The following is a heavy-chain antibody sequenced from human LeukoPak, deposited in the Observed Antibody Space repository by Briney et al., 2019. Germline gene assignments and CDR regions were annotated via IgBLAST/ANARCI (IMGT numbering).Heavy chain of an antibody. CDR3: ARTARGATITFPAY. J-gene: IGHJ4*02. CDR1: GFTFSSYS. V-gene: IGHV3-48*01. CDR2: ISSSSSTI. D-gene: IGHD1-26*01. Sequence: SGGSLRLSCAASGFTFSSYSMNWVRQAPGKGLEWVSYISSSSSTIYYADSVKGRFTISRDNAKNSLYLQMNSLRAEDTAVYYCARTARGATITFPAYWGQGTLVTVSS.